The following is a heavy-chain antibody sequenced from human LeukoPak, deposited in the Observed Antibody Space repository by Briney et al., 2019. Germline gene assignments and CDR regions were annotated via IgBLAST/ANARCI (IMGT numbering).Heavy chain of an antibody. J-gene: IGHJ4*02. CDR2: INHNGSA. CDR1: GGSFSGYY. Sequence: PSETLSLTCAVYGGSFSGYYWSWIRQPPGKGLEWIGEINHNGSAKYNPSLKSRVTISVDTSKNQFSLKLSSVSAADTAVYYCARNSSGYSEGIDYWGQGTLVTVSS. V-gene: IGHV4-34*01. D-gene: IGHD3-22*01. CDR3: ARNSSGYSEGIDY.